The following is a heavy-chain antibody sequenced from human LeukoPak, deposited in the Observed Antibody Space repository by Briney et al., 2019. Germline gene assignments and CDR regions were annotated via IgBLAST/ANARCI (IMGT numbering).Heavy chain of an antibody. J-gene: IGHJ4*02. V-gene: IGHV4-31*03. D-gene: IGHD3-22*01. CDR2: IYYSGST. CDR3: ASTRYDYYDSSGDFDY. Sequence: SQTLSLTCIVSGGSINSGGYYWSWIRQHPGKGLEWIGYIYYSGSTYYNPSLKSRVTISVDTSKNQFSLKLSSVTAADTAVYYCASTRYDYYDSSGDFDYWGQGTLVTVSS. CDR1: GGSINSGGYY.